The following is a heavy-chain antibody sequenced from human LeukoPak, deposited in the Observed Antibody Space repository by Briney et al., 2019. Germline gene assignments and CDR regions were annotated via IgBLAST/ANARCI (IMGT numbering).Heavy chain of an antibody. CDR3: ARDRVVTTNYYNMDV. V-gene: IGHV1-2*02. Sequence: ASVKVSCKASGCNFAGYHIHWVRQAPGQGLEWMGWINPNSGGSNYAQKFQGRVTMTRDTSISTAYMELSRLRSDDTAVYYCARDRVVTTNYYNMDVWGQGTTVTVSS. D-gene: IGHD3-22*01. CDR1: GCNFAGYH. CDR2: INPNSGGS. J-gene: IGHJ6*02.